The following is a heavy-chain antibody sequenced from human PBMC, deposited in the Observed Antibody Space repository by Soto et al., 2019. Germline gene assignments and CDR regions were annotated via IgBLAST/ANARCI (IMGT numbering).Heavy chain of an antibody. CDR1: GYTFSTYG. CDR2: IGADNGDT. D-gene: IGHD1-1*01. J-gene: IGHJ5*02. V-gene: IGHV1-18*01. CDR3: ARDWKGAEGLDP. Sequence: QVQLVQSGAEVKKPGPSVKVSCKASGYTFSTYGFSWVRQAPGQGLEWMGWIGADNGDTNYAQNFQGRVTMTTDTSTTTSYMELRSLTSDDTAVYFCARDWKGAEGLDPWGQGTLVTVSS.